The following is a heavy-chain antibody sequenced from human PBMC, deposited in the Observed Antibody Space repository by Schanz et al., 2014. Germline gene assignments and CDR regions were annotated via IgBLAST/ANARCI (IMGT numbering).Heavy chain of an antibody. CDR3: ARGDISGYNGGLMDT. CDR2: IYHSGRT. J-gene: IGHJ5*02. V-gene: IGHV4-4*02. CDR1: GDSITSNRW. D-gene: IGHD5-12*01. Sequence: QVQLQESGPGLVKPSGTLSLTCAVSGDSITSNRWWSWVRQPPGKGLEWIGEIYHSGRTNYDPSLKSRVTISMDNSNNQLSLKVSSVTAADTAIYYRARGDISGYNGGLMDTWGQGTLVTVSS.